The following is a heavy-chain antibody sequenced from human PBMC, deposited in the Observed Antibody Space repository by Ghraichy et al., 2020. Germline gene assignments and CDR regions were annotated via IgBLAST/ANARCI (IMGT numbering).Heavy chain of an antibody. J-gene: IGHJ4*02. CDR1: GGTFSSYA. V-gene: IGHV1-69*06. D-gene: IGHD6-6*01. Sequence: SVKVSCKASGGTFSSYAISWVRQAPGQGLEWMGGIIPIFGTARYAQKFQGRVTITADKSTSTAYMELSSLRSEDTAVYYCATTKTYIAARQGYYFDYWGQGTLVTVSS. CDR3: ATTKTYIAARQGYYFDY. CDR2: IIPIFGTA.